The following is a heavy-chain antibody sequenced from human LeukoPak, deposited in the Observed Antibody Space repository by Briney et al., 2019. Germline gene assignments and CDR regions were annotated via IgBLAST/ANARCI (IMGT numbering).Heavy chain of an antibody. V-gene: IGHV1-8*01. D-gene: IGHD3-10*01. CDR2: MNPNSGNT. J-gene: IGHJ6*03. CDR3: ARVSGSGYYYYYYMDV. CDR1: GYTFTSYD. Sequence: ASVKVSCKASGYTFTSYDINWVRQATGQGLEWMGWMNPNSGNTGYAQKFQGRVTMTRNTSISTAYMELSSLRSEDTAVYYCARVSGSGYYYYYYMDVWGKGTTVTVSS.